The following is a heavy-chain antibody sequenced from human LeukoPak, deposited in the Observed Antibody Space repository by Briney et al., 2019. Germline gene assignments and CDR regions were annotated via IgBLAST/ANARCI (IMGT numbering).Heavy chain of an antibody. J-gene: IGHJ4*02. CDR2: IKQDGSDK. CDR1: GFTFTTYW. Sequence: GGSLRLSCAASGFTFTTYWMTWVRQAPGKGLEWVANIKQDGSDKYYVDSVKGRFTISRDNAKNSLYLQMNSLRAEDTALYYCAKAYGPLWFGPTFDYWGQGTLVTVSS. V-gene: IGHV3-7*03. D-gene: IGHD3-10*01. CDR3: AKAYGPLWFGPTFDY.